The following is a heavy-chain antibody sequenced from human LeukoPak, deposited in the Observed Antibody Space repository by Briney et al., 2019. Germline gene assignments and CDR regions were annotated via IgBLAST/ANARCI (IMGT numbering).Heavy chain of an antibody. CDR2: IYYSGST. J-gene: IGHJ5*02. CDR1: GGSVSSGSYY. Sequence: SETLSLTCTVSGGSVSSGSYYWSWIRQPPGKGLEWIGYIYYSGSTNYNPSLKSRVTISVDTSKNQFSLKLSSVTAADTAVYYCARDNWYYEGNWFDPWGQGTLVTVSS. V-gene: IGHV4-61*01. D-gene: IGHD1-7*01. CDR3: ARDNWYYEGNWFDP.